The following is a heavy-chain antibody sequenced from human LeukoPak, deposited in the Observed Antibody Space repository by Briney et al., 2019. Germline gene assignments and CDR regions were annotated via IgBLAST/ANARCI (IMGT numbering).Heavy chain of an antibody. Sequence: SETLSLTCTVSGGSISSSSYYWGWIRQPPGKGLECIGSIFYSGSTYYNPSLKSRVTISVDTSKNQFSLKLSSVTAADTAVYYCASASYDYVWGSYRFSPYFDYWGQGTLVTVSS. CDR1: GGSISSSSYY. V-gene: IGHV4-39*01. CDR2: IFYSGST. D-gene: IGHD3-16*02. CDR3: ASASYDYVWGSYRFSPYFDY. J-gene: IGHJ4*02.